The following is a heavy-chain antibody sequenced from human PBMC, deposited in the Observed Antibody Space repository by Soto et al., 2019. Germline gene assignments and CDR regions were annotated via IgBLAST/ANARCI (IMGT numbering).Heavy chain of an antibody. CDR2: INHSGST. V-gene: IGHV4-34*01. CDR1: GGTFSGQY. Sequence: SETLSLTCGVDGGTFSGQYLSWIRQPPGKGLEWIGEINHSGSTNYNPSLKSRVTISVDTSKNQFPLKLTSVTAADTAVYYCARDKITGLFDYWGQGTLVTVSS. CDR3: ARDKITGLFDY. D-gene: IGHD2-8*02. J-gene: IGHJ4*02.